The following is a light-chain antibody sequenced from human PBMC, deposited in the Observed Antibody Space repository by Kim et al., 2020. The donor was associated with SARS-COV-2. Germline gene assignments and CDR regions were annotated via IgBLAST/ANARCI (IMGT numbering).Light chain of an antibody. CDR1: SSDVGRYNR. CDR3: SSYTSSSTWV. V-gene: IGLV2-18*02. J-gene: IGLJ3*02. Sequence: GQSVTISCTGTSSDVGRYNRVSWYQQSPGTAPKLMIYEVNSRPSGVPDRFSGSKSGNTASLTISGLQAEDEADYYCSSYTSSSTWVFGGGTQLTVL. CDR2: EVN.